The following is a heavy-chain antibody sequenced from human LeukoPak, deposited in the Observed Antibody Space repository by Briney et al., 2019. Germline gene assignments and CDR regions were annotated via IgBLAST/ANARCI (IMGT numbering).Heavy chain of an antibody. Sequence: PGGSLRLSCTASGFMFSDSDMNWVRQAPGKGLEWVSYISSSSNTIYYADSVKGRFTISRDNAKNSLFLQMNSLRDEDTSVYYCARAVTVVTRGGLVFDYWGQGTLVTVSS. V-gene: IGHV3-48*02. CDR3: ARAVTVVTRGGLVFDY. CDR1: GFMFSDSD. J-gene: IGHJ4*02. CDR2: ISSSSNTI. D-gene: IGHD2-21*02.